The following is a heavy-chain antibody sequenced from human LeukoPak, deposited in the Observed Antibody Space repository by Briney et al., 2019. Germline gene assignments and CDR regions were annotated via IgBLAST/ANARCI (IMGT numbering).Heavy chain of an antibody. CDR1: GGYISSDY. V-gene: IGHV4-30-4*01. CDR2: IYYSGST. D-gene: IGHD5-18*01. Sequence: PSETLSLTCTISGGYISSDYWSWIRQPPGKGLEWIGYIYYSGSTYYNPSLKSRLTISVDTSKNQFSLKLTSVTAADTAVYYCARSGASYGYASDYWGQGTLVTVSS. CDR3: ARSGASYGYASDY. J-gene: IGHJ4*02.